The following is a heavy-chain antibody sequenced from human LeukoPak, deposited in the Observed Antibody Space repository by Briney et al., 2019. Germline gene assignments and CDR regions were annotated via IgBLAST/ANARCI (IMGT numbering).Heavy chain of an antibody. CDR1: GYTFTGYY. Sequence: ASVKVSCKASGYTFTGYYMHWVRQAPGQGREWMGWINPNSGGTNYAQKFQGRVTMTRDTSISTAYMELSRLRSDDTAVYYCARRAREYSHDAFDIWGQGTMVTVSS. CDR3: ARRAREYSHDAFDI. V-gene: IGHV1-2*02. D-gene: IGHD5-18*01. J-gene: IGHJ3*02. CDR2: INPNSGGT.